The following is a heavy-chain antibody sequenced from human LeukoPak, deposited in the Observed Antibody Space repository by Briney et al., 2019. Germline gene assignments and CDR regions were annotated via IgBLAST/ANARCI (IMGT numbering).Heavy chain of an antibody. CDR2: IYYSGST. V-gene: IGHV4-39*01. CDR3: ARHKDYYYSYMDV. J-gene: IGHJ6*03. CDR1: GDSISTSSDY. Sequence: SETLSLTCSVSGDSISTSSDYWGWIRQPPGKGWEWIGTIYYSGSTYYNPSLTSRVTISVDTSKNQFSLKLSSVTAADTAVYYCARHKDYYYSYMDVWGKGTTVTISS.